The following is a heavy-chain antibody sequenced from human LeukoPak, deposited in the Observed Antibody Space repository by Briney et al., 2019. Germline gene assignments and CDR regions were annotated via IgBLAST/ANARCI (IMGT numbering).Heavy chain of an antibody. CDR1: GFTFSSYE. CDR2: ISSSGSTI. D-gene: IGHD3-16*01. V-gene: IGHV3-48*03. Sequence: GGSLRLSCAASGFTFSSYEMNWVRQAPGKGLEWVSYISSSGSTIHYADSVKGRFTISRDNAKNSLYLQMNSLRAEDTTVYYCARDRYYESGIFDYWGQGTLVTVSS. J-gene: IGHJ4*02. CDR3: ARDRYYESGIFDY.